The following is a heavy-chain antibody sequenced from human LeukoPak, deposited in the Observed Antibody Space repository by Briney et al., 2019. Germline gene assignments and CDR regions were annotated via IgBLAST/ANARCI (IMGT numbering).Heavy chain of an antibody. CDR2: TYYRSKWYN. J-gene: IGHJ5*02. Sequence: SQTLSLTCAISGDTVSSNSAAWNCIRQSPSRGLEWLGSTYYRSKWYNDYAVSVKSRLTINPDTSKNQFSLQLNSVTPEDTAVYYCAAEEGSDYDPRFDPWGQGTLVTVSS. CDR3: AAEEGSDYDPRFDP. D-gene: IGHD3-3*01. V-gene: IGHV6-1*01. CDR1: GDTVSSNSAA.